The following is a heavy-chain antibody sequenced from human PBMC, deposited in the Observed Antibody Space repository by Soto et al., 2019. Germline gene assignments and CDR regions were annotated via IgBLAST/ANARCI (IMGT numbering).Heavy chain of an antibody. CDR1: GFTFDDYA. V-gene: IGHV3-9*01. D-gene: IGHD6-6*01. CDR2: ISWNSGSI. Sequence: GGSLRLSCAASGFTFDDYAMHWVRQAPGKGLEWVSGISWNSGSIGYADSVKGRFTISRDNAKNSLYLQMNSLRAEDTALYYCAKVYSSSSLIMGAFDIWGQGTMVTVSS. CDR3: AKVYSSSSLIMGAFDI. J-gene: IGHJ3*02.